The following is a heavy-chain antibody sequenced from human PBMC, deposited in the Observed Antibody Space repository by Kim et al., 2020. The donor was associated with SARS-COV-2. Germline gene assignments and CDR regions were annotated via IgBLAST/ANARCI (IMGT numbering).Heavy chain of an antibody. CDR1: GFTFSNAW. CDR3: TTDRRYDYIWGSYRPTGDY. D-gene: IGHD3-16*02. Sequence: GGSRRLSCAASGFTFSNAWMSWVRQAPGKGLEWVGRIKSKTDGGTTDYAAPVKGRFTISRDDSKNTLYLQMNSLKTEDTAVYYCTTDRRYDYIWGSYRPTGDYWGQGTLVTVSS. V-gene: IGHV3-15*01. J-gene: IGHJ4*02. CDR2: IKSKTDGGTT.